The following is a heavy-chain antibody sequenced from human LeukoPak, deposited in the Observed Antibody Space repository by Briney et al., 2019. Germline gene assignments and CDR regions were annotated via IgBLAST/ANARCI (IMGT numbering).Heavy chain of an antibody. CDR2: IKSDGKT. J-gene: IGHJ1*01. D-gene: IGHD3-22*01. CDR1: GFTFSRDW. Sequence: GGSLRLSCEASGFTFSRDWMHWVRQAPGKGLVWVSRIKSDGKTNYADSVKGRFTISRDNAKNTVSLQMDSLRAEDTGVYYCARAPSEVGGYYPEYFRHWGQGTLVTVPS. CDR3: ARAPSEVGGYYPEYFRH. V-gene: IGHV3-74*01.